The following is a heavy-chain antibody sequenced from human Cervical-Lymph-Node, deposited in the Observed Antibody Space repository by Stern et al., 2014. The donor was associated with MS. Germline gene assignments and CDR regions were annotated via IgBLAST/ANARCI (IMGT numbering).Heavy chain of an antibody. CDR2: ISSSSSTI. CDR3: ARDIDGYKRLLYYYYGMDV. D-gene: IGHD5-24*01. CDR1: GFTFSSYS. V-gene: IGHV3-48*02. Sequence: EVQLVESGGGLVQPGGSLRLSCAASGFTFSSYSMNWVRQAPGKGLEWVSYISSSSSTIYYADSVKGRFTISRDNAKNSLYLQMNSLRDEDTAVYYCARDIDGYKRLLYYYYGMDVWGQGTTVTVSS. J-gene: IGHJ6*02.